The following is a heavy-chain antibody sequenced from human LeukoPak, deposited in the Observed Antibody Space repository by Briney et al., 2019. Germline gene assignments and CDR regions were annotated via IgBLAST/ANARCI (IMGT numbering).Heavy chain of an antibody. CDR2: LHVSGNT. CDR1: GDSMNTYH. V-gene: IGHV4-4*07. J-gene: IGHJ4*02. Sequence: SETLSLTCTVSGDSMNTYHWAWIRQPAGKGLEWIGHLHVSGNTNFNPSLKSRVSISVDKSKKQFSLKMTSATAADTAVYFCARDPFRSSFESWGQGILVTVSS. CDR3: ARDPFRSSFES. D-gene: IGHD3-3*01.